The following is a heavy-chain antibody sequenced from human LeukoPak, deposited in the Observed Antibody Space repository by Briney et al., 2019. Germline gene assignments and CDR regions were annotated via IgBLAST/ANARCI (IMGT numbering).Heavy chain of an antibody. Sequence: GGSLRLSCAASGFTFSSYEMNWARQAPGKGLEWVSYISSSGSTIYYADSVKGRFTISRDNAKNSLYLQMNSLRAEDTAVYYCARVRSHRSLNWFDPWGQGTLVTVSS. J-gene: IGHJ5*02. V-gene: IGHV3-48*03. CDR3: ARVRSHRSLNWFDP. CDR2: ISSSGSTI. CDR1: GFTFSSYE. D-gene: IGHD2-15*01.